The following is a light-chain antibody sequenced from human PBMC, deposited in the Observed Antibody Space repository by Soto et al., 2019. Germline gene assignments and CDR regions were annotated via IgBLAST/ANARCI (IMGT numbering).Light chain of an antibody. CDR1: QSVRSSY. Sequence: EIVXTQSPXTXSXSPGERATLSCRASQSVRSSYLAWYQQKPGQAPRLLIYGASSRATGIPDRFSGSGSGTDFTLTISRLEPEDFAVYYCQQYGRSPGTFGQGTKLEIK. CDR2: GAS. J-gene: IGKJ2*01. CDR3: QQYGRSPGT. V-gene: IGKV3-20*01.